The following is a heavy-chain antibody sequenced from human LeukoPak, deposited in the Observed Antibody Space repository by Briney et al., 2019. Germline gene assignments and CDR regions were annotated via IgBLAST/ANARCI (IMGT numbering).Heavy chain of an antibody. CDR2: IDPSDSYT. CDR3: ARDDLDYYGSGQKKRSFDY. Sequence: GESLKISCKGSGYSFTSYWISWVRQMPGKGLEWTGRIDPSDSYTNYSPSFQGHVTISADKSISTAYLQWSSLKASDTAMYYCARDDLDYYGSGQKKRSFDYWGQGTLVTVSS. J-gene: IGHJ4*02. V-gene: IGHV5-10-1*01. D-gene: IGHD3-10*01. CDR1: GYSFTSYW.